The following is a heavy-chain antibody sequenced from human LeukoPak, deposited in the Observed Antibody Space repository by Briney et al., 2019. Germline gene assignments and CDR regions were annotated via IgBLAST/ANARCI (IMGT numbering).Heavy chain of an antibody. CDR1: GFTFSEYY. CDR2: ISSSGRLM. J-gene: IGHJ6*02. D-gene: IGHD1-14*01. V-gene: IGHV3-11*01. CDR3: ARDTNNGLDV. Sequence: KPGGSLRLSCAASGFTFSEYYINWIRQAPGKGLEWVSHISSSGRLMQYADSVRGRFTITRDNAQNFMSLQMNNLKPEDTAVYYCARDTNNGLDVWGRGTMVTVS.